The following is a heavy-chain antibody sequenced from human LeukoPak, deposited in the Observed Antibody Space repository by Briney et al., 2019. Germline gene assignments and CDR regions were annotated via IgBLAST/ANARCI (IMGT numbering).Heavy chain of an antibody. D-gene: IGHD3-22*01. CDR1: GGSISSGGYS. CDR3: ARVLYYYDSSGYSFDAFDI. V-gene: IGHV4-30-2*01. Sequence: SETLSLTCAVSGGSISSGGYSWSWIRQPPGKGLEWIGYIYHSGSTYYNPSLKSRVTISVDRSKNQFSLKLSSVTAADTAAYYCARVLYYYDSSGYSFDAFDIWGQGTMVTVSS. CDR2: IYHSGST. J-gene: IGHJ3*02.